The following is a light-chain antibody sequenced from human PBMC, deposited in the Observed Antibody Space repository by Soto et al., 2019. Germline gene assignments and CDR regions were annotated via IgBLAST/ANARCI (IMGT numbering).Light chain of an antibody. V-gene: IGLV2-14*03. CDR1: STDVGGFNY. CDR2: YVT. Sequence: QSALTQPASVSGSPGQSITISCTGTSTDVGGFNYVSWYQQHPGKAPKLLIYYVTDRPSGVSNRFSGSKSGNTASLTISGLQAEDEADYYCTSYTSSNTLEVFGGGTKLTVL. J-gene: IGLJ2*01. CDR3: TSYTSSNTLEV.